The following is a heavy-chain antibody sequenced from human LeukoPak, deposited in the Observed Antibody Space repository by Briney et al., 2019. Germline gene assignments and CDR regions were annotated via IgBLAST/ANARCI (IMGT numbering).Heavy chain of an antibody. CDR2: INPSGGST. Sequence: ASVKVSCKASGYTFTSYYMHWVRQAPGQGLEWMGIINPSGGSTSYAQKFQGRVTMTRDTSTSTVYMDLTRLGSDDTAVYYCATVYSSGWNFHYWGQGTLVAVSS. CDR3: ATVYSSGWNFHY. J-gene: IGHJ4*02. CDR1: GYTFTSYY. D-gene: IGHD6-19*01. V-gene: IGHV1-46*01.